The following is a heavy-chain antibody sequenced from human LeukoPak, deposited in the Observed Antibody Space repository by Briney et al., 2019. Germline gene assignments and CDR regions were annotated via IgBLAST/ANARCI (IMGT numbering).Heavy chain of an antibody. CDR2: IYYSGST. Sequence: KSSETLSLTCTVSGGSISSYYWSWIRQPPGKGLEWIGYIYYSGSTNYNPSIKSRVTISVDTSKNQFSLKLSSVTAADTAVSYCARYSIAVAGKYYFDYWGQGTLVTVSS. CDR3: ARYSIAVAGKYYFDY. CDR1: GGSISSYY. J-gene: IGHJ4*02. V-gene: IGHV4-59*01. D-gene: IGHD6-19*01.